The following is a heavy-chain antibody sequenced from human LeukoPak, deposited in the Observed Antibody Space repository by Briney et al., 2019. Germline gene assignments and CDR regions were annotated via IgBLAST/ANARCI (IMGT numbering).Heavy chain of an antibody. CDR2: IKQDGSEK. Sequence: GGSLRLSCAASGFTFSSYWMSWVRQAPGKGLEWVANIKQDGSEKYYVDSVKGRFTISRDNAKNSPYLQMNSLRAEDTAVYYCAKGSPWIAVAGTECFDYWGQGTLVTVSS. CDR1: GFTFSSYW. CDR3: AKGSPWIAVAGTECFDY. J-gene: IGHJ4*02. V-gene: IGHV3-7*03. D-gene: IGHD6-19*01.